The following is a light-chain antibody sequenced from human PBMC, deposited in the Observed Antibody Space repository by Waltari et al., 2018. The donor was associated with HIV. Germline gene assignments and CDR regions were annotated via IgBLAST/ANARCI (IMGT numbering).Light chain of an antibody. Sequence: DIVMSQSPDSLTVSLGARASINCMSTQSLLYSPNNKNFLVWYQQKPGQPPTLLIYWASSRESGVPARFSGSGSGTNFTLTISSLQPEDVATYFCQQYFTTPWTFGQGTKVE. J-gene: IGKJ1*01. CDR2: WAS. CDR1: QSLLYSPNNKNF. CDR3: QQYFTTPWT. V-gene: IGKV4-1*01.